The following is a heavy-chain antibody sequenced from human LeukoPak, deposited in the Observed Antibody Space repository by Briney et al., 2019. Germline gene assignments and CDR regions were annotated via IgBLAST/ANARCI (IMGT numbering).Heavy chain of an antibody. J-gene: IGHJ4*02. D-gene: IGHD5-18*01. CDR2: ISGSDGST. Sequence: GGSLRLSCAASGFTFSSYAMSWVRQAPGKGLEWVSAISGSDGSTYYADSVKGRFTISRDNSKNTLYLQMNSLRAEDTAVYYCAKSGYSYDYYFDYWGQGTLVTVSS. CDR3: AKSGYSYDYYFDY. V-gene: IGHV3-23*01. CDR1: GFTFSSYA.